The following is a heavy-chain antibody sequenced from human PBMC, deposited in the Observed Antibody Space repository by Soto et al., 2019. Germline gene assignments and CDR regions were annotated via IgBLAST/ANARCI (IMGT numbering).Heavy chain of an antibody. CDR3: AGPESSRGRGLYYYGMGV. Sequence: QVQLVQSGAEVKKPGSSVKVSCKASGGTFSSYAISWVRQAPGQGLEWMGGIIPIFGTANYAQKFQGRVNMTADEATSTADMEQSSRRSEDKAVYYCAGPESSRGRGLYYYGMGVWGQGTTVTVSS. CDR2: IIPIFGTA. D-gene: IGHD3-10*01. V-gene: IGHV1-69*12. J-gene: IGHJ6*02. CDR1: GGTFSSYA.